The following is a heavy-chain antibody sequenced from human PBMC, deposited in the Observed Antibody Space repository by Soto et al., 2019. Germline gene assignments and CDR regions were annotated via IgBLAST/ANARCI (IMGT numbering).Heavy chain of an antibody. CDR1: GYTFTNYA. Sequence: ASVKLSCTDSGYTFTNYAMHWVRQAPGQRLEWMGWINAGNGNTKYSQKFQGRVTITRDTSASTAYMELSSLRSEDTAVYYCARVSGYYLPDYWGQGTLVTVSS. CDR3: ARVSGYYLPDY. CDR2: INAGNGNT. V-gene: IGHV1-3*01. D-gene: IGHD5-12*01. J-gene: IGHJ4*02.